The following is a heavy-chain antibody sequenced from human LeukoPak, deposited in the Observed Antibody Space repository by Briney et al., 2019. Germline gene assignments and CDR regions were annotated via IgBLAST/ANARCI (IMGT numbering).Heavy chain of an antibody. Sequence: ASVTVSFKASGYTFTSYGISWVRQAPGQGLEWMGWISAYNGNTNYAQKLQGRVTMTTDTSTSTAYMELRSLRSDDTAVYYCARDSPYGDYDYWGQGTLVTVSS. CDR1: GYTFTSYG. CDR2: ISAYNGNT. J-gene: IGHJ4*02. V-gene: IGHV1-18*01. D-gene: IGHD4-17*01. CDR3: ARDSPYGDYDY.